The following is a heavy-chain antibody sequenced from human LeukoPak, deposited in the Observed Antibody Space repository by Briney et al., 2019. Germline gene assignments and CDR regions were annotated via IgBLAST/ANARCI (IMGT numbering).Heavy chain of an antibody. CDR3: ARRVTYYYDSSGYYYMDV. CDR2: IYHSGST. D-gene: IGHD3-22*01. V-gene: IGHV4-30-2*01. CDR1: GGSISSGGYY. Sequence: PSQTLSLTCTVSGGSISSGGYYWSWIRQPPGKGLEWIGYIYHSGSTYYNPSLKSRVTISVDTSKNQFSLKLSSVTAADTAVYYCARRVTYYYDSSGYYYMDVWGKGTTVTVSS. J-gene: IGHJ6*03.